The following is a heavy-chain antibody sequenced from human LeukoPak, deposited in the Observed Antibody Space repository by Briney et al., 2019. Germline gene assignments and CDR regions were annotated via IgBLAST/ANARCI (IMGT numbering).Heavy chain of an antibody. CDR2: ISSSGSTI. V-gene: IGHV3-48*03. Sequence: GGSLRLSCAASGFTFSSYEMNWVRQAPGKGLEWVSYISSSGSTIYYADSVKGRFTISRDNSKNTLYLQMNSLRAEDTAVYYCARDDDYYDSSGYYMFDYWGQGTLVTVSS. J-gene: IGHJ4*02. CDR1: GFTFSSYE. D-gene: IGHD3-22*01. CDR3: ARDDDYYDSSGYYMFDY.